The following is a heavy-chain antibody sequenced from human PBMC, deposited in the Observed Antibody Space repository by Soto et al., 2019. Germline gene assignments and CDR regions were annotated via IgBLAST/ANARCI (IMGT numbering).Heavy chain of an antibody. CDR2: ISGSGSQV. CDR1: GVSRTNYA. J-gene: IGHJ4*02. D-gene: IGHD3-10*01. CDR3: AKGGGESWNYFFDH. V-gene: IGHV3-23*01. Sequence: PVGSLRLSWAVSGVSRTNYAMSCVRQAPGKGLEWVSIISGSGSQVYYADSVKGRFTISRDISDNTLYLQLNSPRVADTAIYYCAKGGGESWNYFFDHWGLGTLVTVSS.